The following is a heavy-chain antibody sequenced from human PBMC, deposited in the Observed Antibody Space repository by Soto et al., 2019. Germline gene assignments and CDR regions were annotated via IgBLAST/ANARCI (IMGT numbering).Heavy chain of an antibody. J-gene: IGHJ6*02. CDR3: ARDGLSGYDYPYYYYGMDV. V-gene: IGHV1-46*01. CDR2: INPSGGST. D-gene: IGHD5-12*01. Sequence: QVQLVQSGAEVKKPGASVKVSCKASGYTFTSYYMHWVRQAPGQGLEWMGIINPSGGSTSYAQKFQGRVIMTRDTSTSTVYMELSSLRSEDTAVYYCARDGLSGYDYPYYYYGMDVWGQGTTVTVSS. CDR1: GYTFTSYY.